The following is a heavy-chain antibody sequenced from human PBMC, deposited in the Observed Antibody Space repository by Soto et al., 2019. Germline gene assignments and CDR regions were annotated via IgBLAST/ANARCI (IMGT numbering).Heavy chain of an antibody. CDR1: GYTFTSHF. V-gene: IGHV1-46*01. D-gene: IGHD5-18*01. CDR2: INPSSGST. CDR3: ARDGYNYAMRFWFDY. J-gene: IGHJ4*02. Sequence: GASVKVSCKASGYTFTSHFIYWVRQAPGQGLEWMGIINPSSGSTTYAQKFQGRVTMTRDTSTSTVYMALSSLRSEDTAIYYCARDGYNYAMRFWFDYWGQGTLVTVSS.